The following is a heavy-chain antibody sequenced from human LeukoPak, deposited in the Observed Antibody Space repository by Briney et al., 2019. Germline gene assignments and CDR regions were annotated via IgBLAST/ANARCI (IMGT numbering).Heavy chain of an antibody. CDR2: ISYDGSNK. CDR1: GFTFSSYG. Sequence: GGSLRLSCAASGFTFSSYGMHWVRQAPGKGLEWVAVISYDGSNKYYTDSVKGRFTISRDNAKNSLYLQMNSLRAEDTAVYYCARVGSWPYFDYWGQGTLVTVSS. V-gene: IGHV3-30*03. CDR3: ARVGSWPYFDY. D-gene: IGHD6-13*01. J-gene: IGHJ4*02.